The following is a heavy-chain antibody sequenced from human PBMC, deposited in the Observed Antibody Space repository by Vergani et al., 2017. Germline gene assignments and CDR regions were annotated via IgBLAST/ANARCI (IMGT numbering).Heavy chain of an antibody. CDR2: IYHSGST. V-gene: IGHV4-38-2*01. Sequence: QVQLQESGPGLVKPSETLSLTCAVSGYSISSGYYWGWIRQPPGKGLEWIGSIYHSGSTYYNPSLKSRVTISVDTSKNQFSLKLSSVTAADTAVYYCASQTTYDFWSGYYPFDYWGQGTLVTVSS. J-gene: IGHJ4*02. CDR3: ASQTTYDFWSGYYPFDY. CDR1: GYSISSGYY. D-gene: IGHD3-3*01.